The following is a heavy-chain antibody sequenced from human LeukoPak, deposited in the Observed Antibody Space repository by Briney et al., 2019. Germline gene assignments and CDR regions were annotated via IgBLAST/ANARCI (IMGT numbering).Heavy chain of an antibody. J-gene: IGHJ4*02. CDR2: IYYSGTT. Sequence: PSETLSLTCSVSVDSIRSRIYYGPWIRQPPGKGLEWIGSIYYSGTTYYNPSLKSRVTISVDTSKNQFSLKLSSVAAADTAVYYCATNEWSGYYFEYWGQGTLVPVSS. D-gene: IGHD3-3*01. V-gene: IGHV4-39*01. CDR1: VDSIRSRIYY. CDR3: ATNEWSGYYFEY.